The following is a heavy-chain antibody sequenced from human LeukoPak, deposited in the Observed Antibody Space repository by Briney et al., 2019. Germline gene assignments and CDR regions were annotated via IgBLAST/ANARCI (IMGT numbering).Heavy chain of an antibody. V-gene: IGHV3-53*01. J-gene: IGHJ4*02. CDR3: ARVADTHIFDY. CDR1: GFTVSSNY. D-gene: IGHD2-21*01. Sequence: GGSLRLSCAASGFTVSSNYMSWVRQAPGKGLEWVSVIYRSENTNHADSVKGRFTISRDNSKNTLYLQMNSLRAEDTAVYYCARVADTHIFDYWGQGTLVTVSS. CDR2: IYRSENT.